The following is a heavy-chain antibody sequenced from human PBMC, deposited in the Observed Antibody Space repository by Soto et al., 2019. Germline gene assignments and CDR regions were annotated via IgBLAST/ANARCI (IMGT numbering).Heavy chain of an antibody. D-gene: IGHD2-2*01. CDR3: AKPRYCSSTSCLDAFDI. CDR1: GFTFSSYA. CDR2: ISGSGGST. V-gene: IGHV3-23*01. J-gene: IGHJ3*02. Sequence: GGSLRLSCAASGFTFSSYAMSWVRQAPGKGLEWVSAISGSGGSTYYADSVKGRFTISRDNSKNTLYLQMNSLRAEDTAVYYCAKPRYCSSTSCLDAFDIWGQGTMVTVSS.